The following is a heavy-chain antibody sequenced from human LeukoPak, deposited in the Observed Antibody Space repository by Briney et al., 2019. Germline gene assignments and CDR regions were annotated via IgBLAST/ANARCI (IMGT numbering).Heavy chain of an antibody. CDR3: ARDRYDILTGYYFFDY. J-gene: IGHJ4*02. CDR2: IYSGGST. V-gene: IGHV3-66*02. D-gene: IGHD3-9*01. CDR1: GFTVSSNY. Sequence: GGSLRLSCAASGFTVSSNYMSWVRQAPGKGLEWVSVIYSGGSTYYADSVKGRFTISRDNSKNTLYLQMNSLRAEDTAVYYCARDRYDILTGYYFFDYWGQGTLVSVSS.